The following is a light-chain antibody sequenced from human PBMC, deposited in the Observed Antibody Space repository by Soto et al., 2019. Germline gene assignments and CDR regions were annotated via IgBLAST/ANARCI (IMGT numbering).Light chain of an antibody. Sequence: QSALTQPASVSGSPGQSIAISCTGTSGDIGGYNYVSWYQQHPGRAPKLMIYDVSNRPSGVSTRFSGSKSDNTASLTISGLQPEDEGDYYCLSYTTSSTYVLGTGTKLTVL. CDR2: DVS. J-gene: IGLJ1*01. V-gene: IGLV2-14*03. CDR1: SGDIGGYNY. CDR3: LSYTTSSTYV.